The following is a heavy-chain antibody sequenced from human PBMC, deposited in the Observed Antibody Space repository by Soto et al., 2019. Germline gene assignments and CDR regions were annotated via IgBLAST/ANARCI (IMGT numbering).Heavy chain of an antibody. J-gene: IGHJ5*02. Sequence: QVQLVESGGGLVKPGGSLRLSYAASGFTFSDYYMSWIRQAPGKGLEWVSYISSSGSTIYYADSVKGRFTISRENAKNAQYLQMNSLRAEDTAVYYCARDLSWGYCSSTSCYQNWFDPWGQGTLVTVSS. D-gene: IGHD2-2*01. CDR2: ISSSGSTI. V-gene: IGHV3-11*01. CDR1: GFTFSDYY. CDR3: ARDLSWGYCSSTSCYQNWFDP.